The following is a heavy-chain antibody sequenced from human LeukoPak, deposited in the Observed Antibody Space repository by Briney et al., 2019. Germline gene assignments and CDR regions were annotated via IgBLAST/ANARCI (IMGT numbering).Heavy chain of an antibody. J-gene: IGHJ6*02. CDR2: IYYSGST. Sequence: SETLSLTCTVSGGSISSYYWSWIRHPPGKGLEWIGYIYYSGSTNYNPSLKSRVTISVDTSKNQCSLRLSSVTAADTAVYYCARQRPIYYYYGMDVWGQGTTVTVSS. CDR1: GGSISSYY. D-gene: IGHD3-3*02. V-gene: IGHV4-59*08. CDR3: ARQRPIYYYYGMDV.